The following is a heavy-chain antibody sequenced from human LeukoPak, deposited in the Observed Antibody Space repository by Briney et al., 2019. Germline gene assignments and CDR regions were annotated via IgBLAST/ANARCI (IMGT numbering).Heavy chain of an antibody. D-gene: IGHD2-2*01. CDR3: TTKYQLPSRGFDY. J-gene: IGHJ4*02. CDR1: GFTFSSYS. V-gene: IGHV3-23*01. Sequence: GGSLRLSCAASGFTFSSYSMTWVRQAPGKGLEWVSAISGSGGSTYYADSVKGRFTISRDNSKNTLYLQMNSLKTEDTAVYYCTTKYQLPSRGFDYWGQGTLVTVSS. CDR2: ISGSGGST.